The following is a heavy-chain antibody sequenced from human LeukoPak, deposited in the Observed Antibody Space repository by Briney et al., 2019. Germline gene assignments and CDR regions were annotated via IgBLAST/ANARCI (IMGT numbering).Heavy chain of an antibody. V-gene: IGHV3-53*01. CDR1: GFTVSNNN. CDR3: ARGVLGLKPLDY. Sequence: GGSLRLSSAASGFTVSNNNIAWVRQAPGKGLEWVSFMYSDVNTYYADSVKGRFTISTDNSENKLYLQMNSLRAEDTAVYYCARGVLGLKPLDYSGPGTLVTVSS. J-gene: IGHJ4*01. CDR2: MYSDVNT. D-gene: IGHD1-26*01.